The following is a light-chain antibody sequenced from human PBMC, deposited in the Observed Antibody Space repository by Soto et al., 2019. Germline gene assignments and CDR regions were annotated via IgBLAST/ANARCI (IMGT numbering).Light chain of an antibody. V-gene: IGLV7-43*01. J-gene: IGLJ3*02. CDR1: TGAVTSGYY. Sequence: CASRTGAVTSGYYPSRFQQKPGQAPRALIYSTTNKHSWTPARFSGSLLGGKAALTLSGVQPEDEADYYCLLHYGGTQPWVFGGGTKLTVL. CDR2: STT. CDR3: LLHYGGTQPWV.